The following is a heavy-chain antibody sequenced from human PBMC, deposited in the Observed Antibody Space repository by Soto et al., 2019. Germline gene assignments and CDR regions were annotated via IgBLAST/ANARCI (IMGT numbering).Heavy chain of an antibody. Sequence: PGESLKISCKGSGYSFTSYWISWVRQMPGKGLEWMGRIDPSDSYTNYSPSFQGHVTISADKSISTAYLQWSSLKASDTAMYYCAGRPYDSSGYSAFEIWGQGTMVTGSS. J-gene: IGHJ3*02. CDR1: GYSFTSYW. CDR2: IDPSDSYT. V-gene: IGHV5-10-1*01. D-gene: IGHD3-22*01. CDR3: AGRPYDSSGYSAFEI.